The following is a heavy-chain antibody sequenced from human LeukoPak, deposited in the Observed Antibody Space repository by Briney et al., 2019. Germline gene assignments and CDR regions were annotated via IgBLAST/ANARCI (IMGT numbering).Heavy chain of an antibody. Sequence: GGSLRLSCAASGFTFSSYAMSWVRQAPGKGLEWVSAISGSGGSTYYADSVKGRFTISRDNSKNTLYLQMNSLRAEDTAVYYCARGYSSGLHFDYWGQGTLVTVSS. J-gene: IGHJ4*02. CDR2: ISGSGGST. V-gene: IGHV3-23*01. CDR1: GFTFSSYA. CDR3: ARGYSSGLHFDY. D-gene: IGHD6-19*01.